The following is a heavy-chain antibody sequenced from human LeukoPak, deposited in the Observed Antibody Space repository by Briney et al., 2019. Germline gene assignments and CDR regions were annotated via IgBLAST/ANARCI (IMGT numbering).Heavy chain of an antibody. J-gene: IGHJ6*02. CDR1: GGSISSYY. Sequence: SETLSLTCTVSGGSISSYYWSWIRQPPGKGLEWIGYIYYSGSTNYNPSLKSRVTISVDTSKNQFSLKLSSVTAADTAVYYCARVGGSGNYCYYGMDVWGQGTTVTVSS. CDR2: IYYSGST. D-gene: IGHD3-10*01. V-gene: IGHV4-59*01. CDR3: ARVGGSGNYCYYGMDV.